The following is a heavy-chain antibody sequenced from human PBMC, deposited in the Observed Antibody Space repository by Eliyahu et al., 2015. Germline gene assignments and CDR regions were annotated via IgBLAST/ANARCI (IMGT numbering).Heavy chain of an antibody. CDR3: ARGLSITMYYFDY. CDR2: IHHSGST. D-gene: IGHD3-10*02. Sequence: QVQLQQWGAGLLKPSETLSLTCAVYGGSFSGYYWSWIRQPPGKGLEWIGEIHHSGSTNYNPSLKSRVTISVDTSKNQFSLKLSSVTAADTAVYYCARGLSITMYYFDYWGQGTLVTVSS. J-gene: IGHJ4*02. V-gene: IGHV4-34*01. CDR1: GGSFSGYY.